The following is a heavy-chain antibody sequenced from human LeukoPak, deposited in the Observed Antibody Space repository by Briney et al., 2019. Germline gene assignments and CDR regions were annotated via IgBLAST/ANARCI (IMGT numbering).Heavy chain of an antibody. Sequence: PSETLSLTCTVSGGSISSSSYYWGWIRQPPGKGLEWIGSIYYSGSTYYNPSLKSRVTISVDTSKNQFSLKLSSVTAADTAVYYCESDYGMDVWGQGTTVTVSS. J-gene: IGHJ6*02. CDR1: GGSISSSSYY. CDR2: IYYSGST. V-gene: IGHV4-39*01. CDR3: ESDYGMDV.